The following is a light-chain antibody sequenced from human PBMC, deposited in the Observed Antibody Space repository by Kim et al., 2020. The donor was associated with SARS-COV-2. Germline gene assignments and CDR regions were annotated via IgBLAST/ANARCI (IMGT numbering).Light chain of an antibody. CDR2: GKN. CDR3: NSRDSSGNHAV. V-gene: IGLV3-19*01. CDR1: SLRSYY. J-gene: IGLJ7*01. Sequence: SSELTQDPAVSVALGQTVRITCQGDSLRSYYASWYQQKPGQAPVLVIYGKNNRPSGIPDRFSGSSSGNTASLTITGAQAEDEADSYCNSRDSSGNHAVFG.